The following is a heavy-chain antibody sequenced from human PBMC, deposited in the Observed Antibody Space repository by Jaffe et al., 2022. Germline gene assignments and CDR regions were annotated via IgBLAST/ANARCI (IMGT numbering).Heavy chain of an antibody. CDR2: IRSKAYGGTT. V-gene: IGHV3-49*04. D-gene: IGHD6-19*01. CDR3: TREESYSSGCDY. CDR1: GFTFGDYA. J-gene: IGHJ4*02. Sequence: EVQLVESGGGLVQPGRSLRLSCTASGFTFGDYAMSWVRQAPGKGLEWVGFIRSKAYGGTTEYAASVKGRFTISRDDSKSIAYLQMNSLKTEDTAVYYCTREESYSSGCDYWGQGTLVTVSS.